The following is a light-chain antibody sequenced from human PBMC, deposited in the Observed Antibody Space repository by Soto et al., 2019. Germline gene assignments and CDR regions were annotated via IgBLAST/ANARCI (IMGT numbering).Light chain of an antibody. V-gene: IGKV1-39*01. CDR1: QSISSY. Sequence: DIHITQSPSSLSASPGDRVTITCRASQSISSYLNWYQQKPGKAPKLLIYAASSLQSGVPSRFSGSGSGTDFTLTISSLQPEDFATYYCQQSYSTPRTFGQGTKVDIK. CDR2: AAS. CDR3: QQSYSTPRT. J-gene: IGKJ1*01.